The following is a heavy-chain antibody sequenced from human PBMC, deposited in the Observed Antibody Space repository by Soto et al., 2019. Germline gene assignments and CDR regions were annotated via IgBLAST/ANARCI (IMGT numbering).Heavy chain of an antibody. CDR1: GFTFGDYA. J-gene: IGHJ6*02. CDR3: TREPPDYYDSSGYYFDYYGMDV. D-gene: IGHD3-22*01. V-gene: IGHV3-49*05. Sequence: NPGGSLRLSCTASGFTFGDYAMSWFRQAPGKGLEWEGFIRSKAYGGTTEYAASVKGRFTISRDDSKSIAYLQMNSLKTEDTAVYYCTREPPDYYDSSGYYFDYYGMDVWGQETTVTVSS. CDR2: IRSKAYGGTT.